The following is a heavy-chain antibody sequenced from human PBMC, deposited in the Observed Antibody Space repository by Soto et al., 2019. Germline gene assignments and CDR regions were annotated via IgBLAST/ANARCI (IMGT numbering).Heavy chain of an antibody. CDR3: AKGGYCSGGSYYSYLRPWYFAL. Sequence: EVQLVESGGGLVQPGGSLRLSCAASGFILRNYVMHWVRQAPGKGLEYVSVISSNGDSTDYEKSVKGRFTISRDNSKNTIFLEMRSLKVEDTAVYFCAKGGYCSGGSYYSYLRPWYFALWGRGTLVTVSS. D-gene: IGHD2-15*01. CDR1: GFILRNYV. V-gene: IGHV3-64*01. CDR2: ISSNGDST. J-gene: IGHJ2*01.